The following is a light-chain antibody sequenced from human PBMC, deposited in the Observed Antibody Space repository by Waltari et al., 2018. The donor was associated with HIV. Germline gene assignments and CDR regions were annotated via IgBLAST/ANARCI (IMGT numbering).Light chain of an antibody. CDR2: DVS. J-gene: IGKJ4*01. CDR1: QGVNTN. V-gene: IGKV3-15*01. Sequence: IVMTQSPATLSVSPGERATLSCRASQGVNTNLAWYQQKPGQAPRLLIYDVSTRATGIPASFSGSGSGTEFTLTISSLQSEDFAIYYCQQYNNWLTFGGGTKVEIK. CDR3: QQYNNWLT.